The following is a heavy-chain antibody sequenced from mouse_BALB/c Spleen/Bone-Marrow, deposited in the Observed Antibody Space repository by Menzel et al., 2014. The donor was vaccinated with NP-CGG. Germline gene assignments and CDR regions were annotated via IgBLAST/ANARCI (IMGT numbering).Heavy chain of an antibody. V-gene: IGHV2-2*02. CDR2: IWSGGST. CDR1: GFSLTSYG. Sequence: VMLVESGPGLVQPSQRLSIPCTVSGFSLTSYGVPWVRQSPGKGLEWLGVIWSGGSTDYNAAFISRLSISKDNAKSQVFFKMNSLKANDTAIYYCASNRDYAMDYWGQGTSVTVSS. J-gene: IGHJ4*01. CDR3: ASNRDYAMDY.